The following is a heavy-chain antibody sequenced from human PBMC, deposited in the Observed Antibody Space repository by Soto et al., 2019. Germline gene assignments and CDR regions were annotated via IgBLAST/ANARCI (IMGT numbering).Heavy chain of an antibody. CDR1: GGTFDNYA. V-gene: IGHV1-69*06. Sequence: QGQLVQSGAEMKKPGSSVKVPCKASGGTFDNYAFSWVRQAPGQGLEWMGGIIPLFDTTNYAQQFQGRVTITAHKSSSTAYMELSNLRSEDTAVYYCAREQYDDTGVYNQQYRGLVVWGHGTKVTVPS. CDR2: IIPLFDTT. D-gene: IGHD3-22*01. CDR3: AREQYDDTGVYNQQYRGLVV. J-gene: IGHJ6*02.